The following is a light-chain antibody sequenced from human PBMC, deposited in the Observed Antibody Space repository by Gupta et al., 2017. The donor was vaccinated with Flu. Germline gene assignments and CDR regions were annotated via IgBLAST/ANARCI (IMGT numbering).Light chain of an antibody. J-gene: IGLJ1*01. V-gene: IGLV1-47*01. CDR3: ATWDDGLSGSYV. CDR2: RNN. Sequence: NIGSNFVNWYQQLPGMAPKLLIYRNNERPSGVPERFSGSKSGTSASLAISGLRSEDEADYYCATWDDGLSGSYVFGGGTKVTVL. CDR1: NIGSNF.